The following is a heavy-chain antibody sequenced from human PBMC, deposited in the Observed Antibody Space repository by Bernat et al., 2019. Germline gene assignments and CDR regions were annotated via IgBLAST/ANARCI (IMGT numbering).Heavy chain of an antibody. CDR3: ARGALSNYGSNSGSADY. V-gene: IGHV1-69*04. D-gene: IGHD4-23*01. J-gene: IGHJ4*02. CDR2: IIPILGIA. CDR1: GGTFISYA. Sequence: QVQLVQSGAEVKKPGSSVKVSCKASGGTFISYAISWVRQAPGQGLEWMGRIIPILGIANYAQKFQGRVTIATNNSKSSAYMELISLSSEETDVYYGARGALSNYGSNSGSADYWGQGTLVTVSS.